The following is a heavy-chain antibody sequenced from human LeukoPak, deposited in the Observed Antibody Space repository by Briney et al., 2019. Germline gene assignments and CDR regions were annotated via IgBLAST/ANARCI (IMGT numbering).Heavy chain of an antibody. Sequence: GESLKISCKASGYSFTSYWIGWVRQMPGKGLEWMGIIYPGDSDTRYSPSFQGQVTISADKSISTAYLQWSSLKASDTAMYYCASRLYYYDSSGYSPFAFDIWGQGTMVTVSS. V-gene: IGHV5-51*01. D-gene: IGHD3-22*01. CDR3: ASRLYYYDSSGYSPFAFDI. CDR2: IYPGDSDT. J-gene: IGHJ3*02. CDR1: GYSFTSYW.